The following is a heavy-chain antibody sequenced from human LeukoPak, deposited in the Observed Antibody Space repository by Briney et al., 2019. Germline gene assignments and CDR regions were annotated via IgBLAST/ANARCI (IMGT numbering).Heavy chain of an antibody. V-gene: IGHV4-39*01. CDR3: ARPKWRHDAFDI. CDR1: GGSVSSSSYY. J-gene: IGHJ3*02. Sequence: SETLSLTCTVSGGSVSSSSYYWGWIRQPPGKGLEWIGSIYYSGSTYYNPSLKSRVTISVDTSKNQFSLKLSSVTAADTAVYYCARPKWRHDAFDIWGQGTMVTVSS. CDR2: IYYSGST. D-gene: IGHD5-12*01.